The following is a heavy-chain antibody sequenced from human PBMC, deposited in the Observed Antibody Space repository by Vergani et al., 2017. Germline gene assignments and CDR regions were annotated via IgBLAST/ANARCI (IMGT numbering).Heavy chain of an antibody. CDR2: IYYSGST. CDR1: GGSISSYY. V-gene: IGHV4-59*01. CDR3: ASSGLLTLDYYMDV. Sequence: QVQLQESGPGLVKPSETLSLTCTVSGGSISSYYWSWIRQPPGKGLEWIGYIYYSGSTNYNPSLKSRVTISVDTSKNQFSLRLSSVTAADTAVYYCASSGLLTLDYYMDVWGKGTTVTVSS. J-gene: IGHJ6*03. D-gene: IGHD4/OR15-4a*01.